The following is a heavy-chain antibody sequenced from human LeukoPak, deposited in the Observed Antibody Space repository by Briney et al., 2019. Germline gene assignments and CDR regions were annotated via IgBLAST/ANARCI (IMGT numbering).Heavy chain of an antibody. CDR1: GFTFSSYA. D-gene: IGHD2-8*02. CDR2: ISGSGGST. J-gene: IGHJ4*02. V-gene: IGHV3-23*01. Sequence: PGRSLRLSCAASGFTFSSYAMSWVRQAPGKGLEWVSVISGSGGSTYSAESGKGRFTISRDNAKNSLFLQMNSLRAEDTAVYYCARGNTEFDYWGQGTLVTVSS. CDR3: ARGNTEFDY.